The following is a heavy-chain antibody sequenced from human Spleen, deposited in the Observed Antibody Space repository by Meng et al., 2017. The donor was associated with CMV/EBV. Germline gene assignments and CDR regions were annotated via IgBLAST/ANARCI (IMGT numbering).Heavy chain of an antibody. J-gene: IGHJ4*02. V-gene: IGHV3-23*01. CDR3: AKHNSRVVIGGGVDY. CDR1: GITFSRYA. CDR2: LNFGGGGT. Sequence: GGSLRLSCTASGITFSRYAMSWIRQTPGKGLEWASSLNFGGGGTDYADSVKGRFTISRDNSKNTLYLQMHSLRAEDTAMYYCAKHNSRVVIGGGVDYWGQGTLVTVSS. D-gene: IGHD3-3*01.